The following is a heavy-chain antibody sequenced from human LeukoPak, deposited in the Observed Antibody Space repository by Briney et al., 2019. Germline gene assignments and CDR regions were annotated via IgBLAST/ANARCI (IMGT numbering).Heavy chain of an antibody. J-gene: IGHJ4*02. V-gene: IGHV4-39*07. Sequence: SETLSLTCTVSGGSISSSSYYWGWIRQPPGKGLEWIGSIDYSGNTYYNPSLKSRVTISGDTSKNQFSLRLSSVTAADTAVYYCARGPGGAARYYYFDYWGQGTPVTVSS. D-gene: IGHD6-6*01. CDR2: IDYSGNT. CDR1: GGSISSSSYY. CDR3: ARGPGGAARYYYFDY.